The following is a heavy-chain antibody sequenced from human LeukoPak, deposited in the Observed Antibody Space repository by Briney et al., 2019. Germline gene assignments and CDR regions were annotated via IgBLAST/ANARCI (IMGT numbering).Heavy chain of an antibody. CDR2: ISSSSNTI. CDR1: GFTLGNYA. J-gene: IGHJ4*02. Sequence: GGSLRLSCAAPGFTLGNYAISWVRQAPGKGLEWVSYISSSSNTIYYADSVKGRFTISRDNAKNSLYLQMNSLRDEDTAVYYCARGTYIDYWGQGTLVTVSS. V-gene: IGHV3-48*02. CDR3: ARGTYIDY.